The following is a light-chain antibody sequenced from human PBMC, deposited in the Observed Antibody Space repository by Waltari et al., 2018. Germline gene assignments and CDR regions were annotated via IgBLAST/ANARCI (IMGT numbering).Light chain of an antibody. CDR2: ADN. CDR3: AVWDDSLSGPVI. Sequence: QSVVTQPPSASGTPGQRVTISCSGSRANIGSNRVFGYKKLPGTAPELLIYADNQRASGVPDRFSGSKSGTSASLAISGLRSEDEADYYCAVWDDSLSGPVILGGGTKLTVL. J-gene: IGLJ2*01. V-gene: IGLV1-47*01. CDR1: RANIGSNR.